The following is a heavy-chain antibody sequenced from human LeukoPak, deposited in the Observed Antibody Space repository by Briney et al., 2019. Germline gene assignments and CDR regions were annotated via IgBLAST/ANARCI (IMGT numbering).Heavy chain of an antibody. CDR2: INPNSGGT. V-gene: IGHV1-2*02. CDR3: ATKYFYDSSGYQTNNPYDYYGMDV. CDR1: GYTFTGYY. J-gene: IGHJ6*02. Sequence: ASVKVSCKASGYTFTGYYMHWVRQAPGQGLEWMGWINPNSGGTNYAQKFQGRVTITAVTSTSAAYMELSSLRSEDTAVYYCATKYFYDSSGYQTNNPYDYYGMDVWGQGTTVTVSS. D-gene: IGHD3-22*01.